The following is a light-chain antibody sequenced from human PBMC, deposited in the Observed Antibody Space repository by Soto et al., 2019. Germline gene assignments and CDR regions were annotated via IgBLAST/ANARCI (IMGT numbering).Light chain of an antibody. Sequence: DMQMTQSPSTLSASVGERVTITCRASQSISSWLAWYQQKPGKAPKLLIYKASTLESGVPSRFSGSGSGTEFTLTISSLQPDDFATYYCQQYNSFSEWTFGQGTKVDI. CDR1: QSISSW. V-gene: IGKV1-5*03. CDR3: QQYNSFSEWT. CDR2: KAS. J-gene: IGKJ1*01.